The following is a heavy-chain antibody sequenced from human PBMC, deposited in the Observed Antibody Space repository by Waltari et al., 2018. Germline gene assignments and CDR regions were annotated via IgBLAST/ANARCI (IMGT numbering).Heavy chain of an antibody. CDR1: GGSISSSSYY. CDR3: ARRPDIVVVVAATGDAFDI. D-gene: IGHD2-15*01. Sequence: QLQLQESGPGLVTPSETLYLTCTVSGGSISSSSYYWGWIRQPPGKGLEWIGSIYYSGSTYYNPSLKSRVTISVDTSKNQFSLKLSSVTAADTAVYYCARRPDIVVVVAATGDAFDIWGQGTMVTVSS. CDR2: IYYSGST. J-gene: IGHJ3*02. V-gene: IGHV4-39*01.